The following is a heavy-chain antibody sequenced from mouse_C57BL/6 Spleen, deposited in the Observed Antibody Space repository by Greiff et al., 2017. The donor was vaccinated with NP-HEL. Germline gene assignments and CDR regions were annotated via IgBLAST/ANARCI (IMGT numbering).Heavy chain of an antibody. V-gene: IGHV1-69*01. CDR1: GYTFTSYW. CDR3: ARWTPGDWYFDV. CDR2: IDPSDSYT. Sequence: VQLQQPGAELVMPGASVKLSCKASGYTFTSYWMHWVKQRPGQGLEWIGEIDPSDSYTNYNQKFKGKSTLTVDKSSSTAYMQLSSLTSEDSAVYYCARWTPGDWYFDVWGTGTTVTVSS. J-gene: IGHJ1*03.